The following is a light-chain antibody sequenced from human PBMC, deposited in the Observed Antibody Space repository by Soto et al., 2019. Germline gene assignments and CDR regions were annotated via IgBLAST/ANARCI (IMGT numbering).Light chain of an antibody. Sequence: EIVLTQSPGTLSLSPGERATLSCRASQSVSGSHLAWYQQKPGQTPSLLIYDASSRATGIPDRFSGSGSGTDFTLTISRLEPEDFPVYYCHQYGYSPWTFAHGTSVQIK. CDR1: QSVSGSH. CDR3: HQYGYSPWT. J-gene: IGKJ1*01. V-gene: IGKV3-20*01. CDR2: DAS.